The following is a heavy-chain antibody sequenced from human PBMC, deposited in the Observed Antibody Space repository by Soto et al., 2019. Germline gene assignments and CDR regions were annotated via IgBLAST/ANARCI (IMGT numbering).Heavy chain of an antibody. CDR1: GGSISSSSYY. Sequence: SETLSLTCTVSGGSISSSSYYWGWIRQPPGKGLEWIGCIYYSGSTYYNPSLKSRVTISVDTSKNQFSLKLSSVTAADTAVYYCARSLWGDQKNYYYFYYMDVWGKGTTVTVSS. J-gene: IGHJ6*03. CDR3: ARSLWGDQKNYYYFYYMDV. D-gene: IGHD3-16*02. V-gene: IGHV4-39*01. CDR2: IYYSGST.